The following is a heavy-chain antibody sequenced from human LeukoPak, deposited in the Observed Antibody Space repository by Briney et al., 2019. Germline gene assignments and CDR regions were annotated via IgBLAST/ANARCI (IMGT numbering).Heavy chain of an antibody. CDR2: ISRRSDFV. CDR3: ARDYCSGPTCYPLDL. D-gene: IGHD2-2*01. J-gene: IGHJ4*02. Sequence: PGGSLRLSCAASGFTFSRNAMNWVRQAPGKGLEWVSSISRRSDFVFYADSVKGRFTVSRDNAKNSLFLQLNSLRAEDTALYYCARDYCSGPTCYPLDLWGQGTLVSVSS. V-gene: IGHV3-21*01. CDR1: GFTFSRNA.